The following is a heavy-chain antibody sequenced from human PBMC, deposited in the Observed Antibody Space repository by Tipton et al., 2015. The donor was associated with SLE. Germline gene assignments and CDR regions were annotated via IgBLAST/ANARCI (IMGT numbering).Heavy chain of an antibody. D-gene: IGHD2-15*01. CDR1: GGSISSSSYY. V-gene: IGHV4-39*07. J-gene: IGHJ4*02. CDR2: IYYSGST. Sequence: GLVKPSETLSLTCTVSGGSISSSSYYWGWIRQPPGKGLEWIGSIYYSGSTYYNPSLKSRVTISVDTSKNQFSLKLSSVTAADTAVYYCARDTGYCSGDSCPPGYWGQGTLVTVSS. CDR3: ARDTGYCSGDSCPPGY.